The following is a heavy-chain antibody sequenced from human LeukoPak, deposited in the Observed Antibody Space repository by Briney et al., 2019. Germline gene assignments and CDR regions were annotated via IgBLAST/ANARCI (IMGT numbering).Heavy chain of an antibody. CDR1: GYSFTDYW. J-gene: IGHJ5*02. D-gene: IGHD2-2*01. CDR3: ARHRCSNNGCPSLNNWFDP. CDR2: IYPGDSDT. V-gene: IGHV5-51*01. Sequence: GESLKISCLVSGYSFTDYWVAWVRQMPGKGLEWMGIIYPGDSDTRYSPSFHGQVTISADKSINTAYLQWYSLKASDTAMYFCARHRCSNNGCPSLNNWFDPWGQGTLVTVSS.